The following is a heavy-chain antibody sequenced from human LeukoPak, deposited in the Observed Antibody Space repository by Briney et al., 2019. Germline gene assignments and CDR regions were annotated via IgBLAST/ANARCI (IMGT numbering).Heavy chain of an antibody. D-gene: IGHD5-18*01. CDR2: ISAYNGNT. CDR1: GYTFTSYG. Sequence: ASVKVSCKTSGYTFTSYGISWVRQAPGQGLEWMGWISAYNGNTNYAQKLQGRVTMTTDTSTSTAYMELRSLRSDDTAVYYCAREVDTAMELAFDYWGQGTLVTVSS. J-gene: IGHJ4*02. CDR3: AREVDTAMELAFDY. V-gene: IGHV1-18*01.